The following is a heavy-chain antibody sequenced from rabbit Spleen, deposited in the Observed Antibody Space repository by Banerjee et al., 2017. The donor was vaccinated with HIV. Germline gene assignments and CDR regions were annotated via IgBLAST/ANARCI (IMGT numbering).Heavy chain of an antibody. V-gene: IGHV1S40*01. J-gene: IGHJ2*01. CDR1: GFSFSSSYW. CDR3: ARNYVNAFDP. CDR2: IYTNDGDT. Sequence: QSLEESGGDLVKPGASLTLTCTASGFSFSSSYWICWVRQAPGKGLEWIGCIYTNDGDTDYANWPKGRFTISKTSSTTVTLQMTSLTAADTATYFCARNYVNAFDPWGPGTLVTVS. D-gene: IGHD1-1*01.